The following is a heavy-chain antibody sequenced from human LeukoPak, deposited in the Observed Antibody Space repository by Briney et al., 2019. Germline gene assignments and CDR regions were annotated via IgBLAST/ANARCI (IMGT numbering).Heavy chain of an antibody. V-gene: IGHV4-4*07. CDR1: GGSISIYH. CDR2: IFTSGST. CDR3: ARDLEHCDSTSCHNWFDP. Sequence: PETLSLTCTVSGGSISIYHWSWIRQPAGKGLEWIGRIFTSGSTSYNPSLKSRVTISVDKSKNQFSLKLSSVTAADAAVYYCARDLEHCDSTSCHNWFDPWGQGTLVTVPS. J-gene: IGHJ5*02. D-gene: IGHD2-2*01.